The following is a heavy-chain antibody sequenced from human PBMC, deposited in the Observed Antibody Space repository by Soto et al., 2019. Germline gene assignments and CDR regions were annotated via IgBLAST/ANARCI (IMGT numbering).Heavy chain of an antibody. CDR3: ARQAYRSPPFFETFFDY. CDR2: IYPGDSDT. J-gene: IGHJ4*02. D-gene: IGHD3-3*01. Sequence: GESLKISCTGSGYSFSTYWIAWVRQMPGRGLEWMGIIYPGDSDTRHSPSFQGHVTISIDESVTTAYLQWNSLQASDTATYYCARQAYRSPPFFETFFDYWGQGSLVTVSS. CDR1: GYSFSTYW. V-gene: IGHV5-51*01.